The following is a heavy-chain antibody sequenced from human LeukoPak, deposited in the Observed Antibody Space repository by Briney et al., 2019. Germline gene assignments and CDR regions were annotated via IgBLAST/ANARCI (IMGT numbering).Heavy chain of an antibody. Sequence: SETLSLTCTVSGGSISSGGYYWSWIRQHPGKGLEWIGYIYYSGSTYYNPSLKSRVTMSVDTSKNQFSLKLSSVTAADTAVYYCARETDQNYYDSSGYYTYFDYWGQGTLVTVSS. CDR1: GGSISSGGYY. J-gene: IGHJ4*02. V-gene: IGHV4-31*03. D-gene: IGHD3-22*01. CDR3: ARETDQNYYDSSGYYTYFDY. CDR2: IYYSGST.